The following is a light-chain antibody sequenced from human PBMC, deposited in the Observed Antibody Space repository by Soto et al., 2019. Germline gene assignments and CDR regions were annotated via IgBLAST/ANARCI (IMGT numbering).Light chain of an antibody. CDR2: EGS. J-gene: IGLJ1*01. CDR1: RSDVGSYNL. CDR3: CSYAGSSTYV. Sequence: QSALTQPASVSGSPGQSITISGTGTRSDVGSYNLVSWYQQHPGKAPKLMIYEGSKRPSGVSNRFSGSKSGNTASLTISGLQAEDEADYYCCSYAGSSTYVFGTGTKVTVL. V-gene: IGLV2-23*01.